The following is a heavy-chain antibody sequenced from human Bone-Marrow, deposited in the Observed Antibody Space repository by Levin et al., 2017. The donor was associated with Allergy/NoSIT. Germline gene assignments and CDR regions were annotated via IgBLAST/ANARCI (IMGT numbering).Heavy chain of an antibody. V-gene: IGHV5-51*01. CDR1: GYSFNTYW. CDR2: IYPGDSDT. Sequence: GESLKISCKASGYSFNTYWIGWVRRMPGKGLEWMGIIYPGDSDTRYSPSFEGQVTISADKSINTAYLQWTSPKASDTATYYCARGVAVLWFGDTPAEMDVWGQGTTVTVSS. CDR3: ARGVAVLWFGDTPAEMDV. J-gene: IGHJ6*02. D-gene: IGHD3-10*01.